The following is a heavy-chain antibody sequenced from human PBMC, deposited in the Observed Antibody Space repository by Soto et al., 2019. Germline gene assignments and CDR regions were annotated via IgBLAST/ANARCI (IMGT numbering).Heavy chain of an antibody. V-gene: IGHV3-21*01. CDR3: ARVSAVIGYCSGGSCYSGAFDI. CDR1: GFTFSSYS. Sequence: PGGSLRLSCAASGFTFSSYSMNWVRQAPGKGLEWVSSISSSSSYIYYADSVKGRFTISRDNAKNSLYLQMNGLRAEDTAVYYCARVSAVIGYCSGGSCYSGAFDIWGQGTMVTVSS. CDR2: ISSSSSYI. D-gene: IGHD2-15*01. J-gene: IGHJ3*02.